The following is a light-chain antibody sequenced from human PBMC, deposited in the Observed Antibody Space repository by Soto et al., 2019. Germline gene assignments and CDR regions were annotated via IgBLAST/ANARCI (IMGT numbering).Light chain of an antibody. CDR1: SSDVGGYNY. CDR2: DVT. CDR3: SSYTRSSTPLV. J-gene: IGLJ3*02. V-gene: IGLV2-14*01. Sequence: QSALTQPASVSGSPGQSITISCTGTSSDVGGYNYVSWYQQHPGKAPKLMIYDVTNRPSGVSNRFSGSKSGNTASLPISGLQAGDEADYYCSSYTRSSTPLVFGGGTKLTV.